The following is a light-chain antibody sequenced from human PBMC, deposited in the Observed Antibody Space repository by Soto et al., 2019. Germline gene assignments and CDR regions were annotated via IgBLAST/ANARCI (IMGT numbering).Light chain of an antibody. Sequence: EIVMTQSPATLSVSPGERATLSCRTSQSVSSNLAWYQQKPRQAPRLLIYGASTRATGIPARFCGSGSGTEFTLTISSLXSEDFAVSFCQHYNNWPPYTFGQGTKVDIK. CDR1: QSVSSN. J-gene: IGKJ2*01. CDR2: GAS. CDR3: QHYNNWPPYT. V-gene: IGKV3-15*01.